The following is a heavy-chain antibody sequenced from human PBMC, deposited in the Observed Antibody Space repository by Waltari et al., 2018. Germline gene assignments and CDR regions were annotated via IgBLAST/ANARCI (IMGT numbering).Heavy chain of an antibody. Sequence: EVQLVESGGGLVQPGRSLRLSCAASGFTFDDYAMHWVRQAPGKGLEWVSGISWNSGSIGYADSVKGRFTISRDNAKNSLYLQMNSLRAEDMALYYCARFEGATNFDYWGQGTLVTVSS. V-gene: IGHV3-9*03. CDR3: ARFEGATNFDY. CDR1: GFTFDDYA. J-gene: IGHJ4*02. D-gene: IGHD1-26*01. CDR2: ISWNSGSI.